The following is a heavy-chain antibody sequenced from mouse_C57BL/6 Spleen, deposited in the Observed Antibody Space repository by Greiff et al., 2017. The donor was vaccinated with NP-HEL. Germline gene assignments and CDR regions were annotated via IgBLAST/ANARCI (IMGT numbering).Heavy chain of an antibody. J-gene: IGHJ1*03. CDR1: GYSITSGYY. V-gene: IGHV3-6*01. CDR3: ARGGYFDV. CDR2: ISYDGSN. Sequence: VQLKESGPGLVKPSQSLSLTCSVTGYSITSGYYWNGIRQSPGNKQEWMGYISYDGSNNYNPSLKNRISITRDTSKNQFFLKLNSVTTEDTATYYCARGGYFDVWGTGTTVTVSS.